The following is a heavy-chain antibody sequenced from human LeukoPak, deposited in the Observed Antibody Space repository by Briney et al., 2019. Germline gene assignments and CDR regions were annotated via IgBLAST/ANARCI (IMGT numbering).Heavy chain of an antibody. CDR2: IYDSGNS. D-gene: IGHD1-7*01. V-gene: IGHV4-59*01. CDR3: ARSGGTWIYNY. CDR1: GGSINNYY. Sequence: SETLSLTCTVSGGSINNYYWSWLRQPPGKGLEWIGYIYDSGNSNYSPSLKSRVTISVDTSKNQFSLKLTSVTAADTVVYYCARSGGTWIYNYWGQGTLVTVSS. J-gene: IGHJ4*02.